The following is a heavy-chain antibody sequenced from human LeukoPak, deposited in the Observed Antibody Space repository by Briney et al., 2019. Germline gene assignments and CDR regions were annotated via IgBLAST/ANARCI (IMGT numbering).Heavy chain of an antibody. CDR1: GGSISSYY. CDR3: ARRGYSYGYGPSYYYYYMDV. J-gene: IGHJ6*03. D-gene: IGHD5-18*01. Sequence: PSETLSLTCTVSGGSISSYYWSWIRQPPGKGLEWIGYIYYSGSTNYNPSLKSRVTISVDTSKNQFSLKLSSVTAADTAVYYCARRGYSYGYGPSYYYYYMDVWGKGTTVTVSS. CDR2: IYYSGST. V-gene: IGHV4-59*01.